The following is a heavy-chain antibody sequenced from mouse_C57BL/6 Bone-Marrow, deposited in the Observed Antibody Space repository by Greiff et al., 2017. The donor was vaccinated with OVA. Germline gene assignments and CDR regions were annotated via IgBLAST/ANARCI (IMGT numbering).Heavy chain of an antibody. CDR3: ARHGIREWYFDV. CDR2: ISNGGGST. Sequence: EVKLVESGGGLVQPGGSLKLSCEASGFTFSDYYMYWVRQTPEKRLEWVAYISNGGGSTYYPDTVKGRFTISRDNAKNTLYLQMSRLKSEDTAMYYCARHGIREWYFDVWGTGTTVTVSS. CDR1: GFTFSDYY. D-gene: IGHD2-4*01. V-gene: IGHV5-12*01. J-gene: IGHJ1*03.